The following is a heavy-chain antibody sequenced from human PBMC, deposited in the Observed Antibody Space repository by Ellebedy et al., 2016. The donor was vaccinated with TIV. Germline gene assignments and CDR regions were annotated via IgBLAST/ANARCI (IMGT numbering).Heavy chain of an antibody. CDR1: GGSIRISSHY. V-gene: IGHV4-39*01. D-gene: IGHD3-22*01. CDR3: AKLWGFTSVITTRYFDY. Sequence: GSLRLSXTVSGGSIRISSHYWGWIRQSPGKGLEWIGSIFYSGITHYKPSLNSRVTISVDTSKNQFSLKLTSVAAADTAVYYCAKLWGFTSVITTRYFDYWGQGTLVTVSS. CDR2: IFYSGIT. J-gene: IGHJ4*02.